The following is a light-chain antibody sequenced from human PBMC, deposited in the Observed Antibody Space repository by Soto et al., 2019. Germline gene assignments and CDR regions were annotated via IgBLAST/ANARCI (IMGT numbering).Light chain of an antibody. CDR1: QSVGSD. Sequence: EIVMTQSPATLSVSPGDRATLSCRASQSVGSDLVWYQQKPGQAPRLLIYGASTRAAGFPARFSGSGSGTEFTLTISGLQSEDFAVYYCQQYNTWPRTFGQGTKVEIK. J-gene: IGKJ1*01. CDR3: QQYNTWPRT. V-gene: IGKV3-15*01. CDR2: GAS.